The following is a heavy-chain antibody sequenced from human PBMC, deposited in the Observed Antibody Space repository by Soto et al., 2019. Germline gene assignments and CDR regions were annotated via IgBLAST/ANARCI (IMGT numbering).Heavy chain of an antibody. V-gene: IGHV4-34*01. J-gene: IGHJ4*02. CDR3: AIRRDYIWTL. D-gene: IGHD3-16*01. Sequence: QVQLQQWGAGLLKVSETLSLTCAVYGGSSSGYYWSWIRQPPGKGLEWSGEINHSGSTKYNPSLKRRVNIPVDTSISQYSLQLRSVTAADTAVYYCAIRRDYIWTLGDQGTLVTVSS. CDR2: INHSGST. CDR1: GGSSSGYY.